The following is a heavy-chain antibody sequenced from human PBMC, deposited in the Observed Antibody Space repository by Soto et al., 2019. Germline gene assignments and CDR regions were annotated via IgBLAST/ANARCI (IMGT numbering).Heavy chain of an antibody. CDR1: GGSINSGGFY. CDR2: IYNSGTT. V-gene: IGHV4-31*03. D-gene: IGHD4-17*01. CDR3: ARGYGGKENDS. Sequence: PSETLSLTCTVSGGSINSGGFYWSWIRQHPGKGLEWIGYIYNSGTTYYNPSLKTRVSISRDISKNQFSLKLRSVTAADTAVFYCARGYGGKENDSRSQGTLVTVSS. J-gene: IGHJ4*02.